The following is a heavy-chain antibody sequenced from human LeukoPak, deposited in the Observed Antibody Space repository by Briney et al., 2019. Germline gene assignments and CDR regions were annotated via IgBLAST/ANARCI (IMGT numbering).Heavy chain of an antibody. Sequence: SETLSLTCTVSGGSISSYYWSWIRQPPGKGLEWIGYIYYSGSTNYNPSLKSRVTISVDTSKNQFSLKLSSVTAADTAVYYCARPPKQWLVPFDYWGQGTLVTVSS. V-gene: IGHV4-59*08. D-gene: IGHD6-19*01. CDR1: GGSISSYY. J-gene: IGHJ4*02. CDR3: ARPPKQWLVPFDY. CDR2: IYYSGST.